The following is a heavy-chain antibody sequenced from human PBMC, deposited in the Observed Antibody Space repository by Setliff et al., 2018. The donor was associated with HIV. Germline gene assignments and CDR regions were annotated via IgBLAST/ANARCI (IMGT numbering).Heavy chain of an antibody. D-gene: IGHD3-22*01. J-gene: IGHJ4*02. V-gene: IGHV4-4*09. CDR2: IYTSGST. CDR1: GGSISSYY. CDR3: ARGLSFYDPGGFDY. Sequence: LSLTCTVSGGSISSYYWSWIRQPPGKGLEWIGYIYTSGSTNYNPSLKSRVTISVDTSKNQFSLKLSSVTAADTAVYYCARGLSFYDPGGFDYWGQGTLVTVSS.